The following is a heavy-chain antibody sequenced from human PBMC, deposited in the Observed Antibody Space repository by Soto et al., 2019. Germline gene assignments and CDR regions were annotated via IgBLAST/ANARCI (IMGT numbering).Heavy chain of an antibody. D-gene: IGHD3-3*01. CDR2: IIPIFGTA. CDR3: ARAEFTYDFPDRGMDV. V-gene: IGHV1-69*13. CDR1: GGTFSSYA. Sequence: RASVKVSCKASGGTFSSYAISWVRQAPGQGLEWMGGIIPIFGTANYAQKFQGRVTITADESTSTAYMELSSLRSEDTAVYYCARAEFTYDFPDRGMDVWGQGTTVTVSS. J-gene: IGHJ6*02.